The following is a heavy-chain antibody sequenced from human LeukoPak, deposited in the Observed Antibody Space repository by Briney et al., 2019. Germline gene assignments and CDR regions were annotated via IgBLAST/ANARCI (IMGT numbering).Heavy chain of an antibody. V-gene: IGHV3-48*01. CDR1: GFTFSSYS. CDR3: ARDPGDSSGYTAYDAFDI. J-gene: IGHJ3*02. CDR2: ISSSSSTI. D-gene: IGHD3-22*01. Sequence: HPGGSLRLSCAASGFTFSSYSMNWVRQAPGKGLEWVSYISSSSSTIYYADSVKGRFTISRDNAKNSLYLQMNSLRAEDTAVYYCARDPGDSSGYTAYDAFDIWGQGTMVTVSS.